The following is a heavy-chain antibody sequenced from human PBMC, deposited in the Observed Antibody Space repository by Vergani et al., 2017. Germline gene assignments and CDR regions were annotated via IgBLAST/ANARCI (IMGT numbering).Heavy chain of an antibody. CDR2: IRSKAYGGTT. CDR3: TSSYGSNFDY. Sequence: EVQLVESGGGLVQPGRSLRLSCTASGFTFGDYAMSWVRQAPGKGLEWVGFIRSKAYGGTTEYAASVKGRFTISRDDSKSIAYLQMNSLKTADTAVYYCTSSYGSNFDYWGQGTLVTVSS. D-gene: IGHD3-10*01. V-gene: IGHV3-49*04. J-gene: IGHJ4*02. CDR1: GFTFGDYA.